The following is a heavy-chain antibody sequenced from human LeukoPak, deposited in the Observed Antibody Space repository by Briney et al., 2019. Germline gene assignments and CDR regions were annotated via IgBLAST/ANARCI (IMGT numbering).Heavy chain of an antibody. CDR3: ATRLPFTGYKN. D-gene: IGHD5-24*01. CDR2: SGRTDDGI. J-gene: IGHJ4*01. CDR1: VRTLSTF. V-gene: IGHV3-48*03. Sequence: RGGSLRLSCTIFVRTLSTFDYLGARHAPGGSREEISCSGRTDDGIDHAGSVKGRFNMSRDNAKNSVYLQMNGLRVDDSAIYYCATRLPFTGYKNWGQGTLVTVSS.